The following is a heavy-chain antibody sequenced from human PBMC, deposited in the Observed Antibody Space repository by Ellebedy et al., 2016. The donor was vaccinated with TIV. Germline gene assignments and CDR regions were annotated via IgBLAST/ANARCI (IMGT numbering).Heavy chain of an antibody. CDR1: GYTFTSYG. D-gene: IGHD3-9*01. J-gene: IGHJ6*02. CDR3: ARGAILTGYQYYYGMDV. Sequence: ASVKVSXXASGYTFTSYGISWVRQAPGQGLEWMGWISAYNGNTNYAQKLQGRVTMTTDTSTSTAYMELRSLRSDDTAVYYCARGAILTGYQYYYGMDVWGQGTTVTVSS. V-gene: IGHV1-18*01. CDR2: ISAYNGNT.